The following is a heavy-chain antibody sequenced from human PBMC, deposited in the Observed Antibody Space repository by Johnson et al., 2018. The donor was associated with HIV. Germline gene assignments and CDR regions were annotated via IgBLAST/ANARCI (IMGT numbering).Heavy chain of an antibody. Sequence: QVQLVESGGGVVQPGRSLRLSCAASGFTFSSYAMHWVRQAPGKGLEWVAVIGYDGSDKYYADSVKGRVTTSRDNPKNTVYLHMNNLRAEDTAVYYCARDLAYNSRWTGAFDIWGQGTMVTVSS. J-gene: IGHJ3*02. CDR3: ARDLAYNSRWTGAFDI. D-gene: IGHD6-13*01. CDR1: GFTFSSYA. CDR2: IGYDGSDK. V-gene: IGHV3-30*04.